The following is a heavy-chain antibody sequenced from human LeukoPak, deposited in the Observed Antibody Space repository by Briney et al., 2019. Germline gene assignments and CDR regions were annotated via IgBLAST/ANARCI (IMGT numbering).Heavy chain of an antibody. Sequence: PSETLSLTCTVSGGSISSSPYYWGWIRQPPGKGLEWIENIYYSGSTYYNPSLKSRVTISVDTCKNQFSLKLSSVTAAETAVYYCQIGVPAAMGLYYYYMDVWGKGTTVTVSS. CDR1: GGSISSSPYY. CDR2: IYYSGST. J-gene: IGHJ6*03. D-gene: IGHD2-2*01. V-gene: IGHV4-39*07. CDR3: QIGVPAAMGLYYYYMDV.